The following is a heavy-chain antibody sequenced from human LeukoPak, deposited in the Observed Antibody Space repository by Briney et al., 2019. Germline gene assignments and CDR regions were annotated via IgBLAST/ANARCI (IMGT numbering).Heavy chain of an antibody. J-gene: IGHJ3*02. CDR2: IYHGRST. CDR1: GGSISRSPYY. Sequence: SETLSLTCTVSGGSISRSPYYWGWIRQPPGKGLEWIGYIYHGRSTDYNPSLRSRVTISIDRSKNQFSLNLSSVTAADTAVYYCARVSWGSDTFDIWGQGTLVTVSS. D-gene: IGHD3-16*01. CDR3: ARVSWGSDTFDI. V-gene: IGHV4-61*05.